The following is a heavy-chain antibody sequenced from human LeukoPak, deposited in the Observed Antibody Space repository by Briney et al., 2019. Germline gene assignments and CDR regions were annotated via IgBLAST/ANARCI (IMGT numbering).Heavy chain of an antibody. CDR1: GYAFPCYY. J-gene: IGHJ4*02. V-gene: IGHV1-2*04. Sequence: ASVKVSCNASGYAFPCYYMHWVRQAPGQGLEWMGWINPNSGGTNYAQKFQGWVTMTRDTSISTAYMELSRLRSDDTAVYYCARVAGGIYGSGSYLDYWGQGTLVTVSS. CDR3: ARVAGGIYGSGSYLDY. CDR2: INPNSGGT. D-gene: IGHD3-10*01.